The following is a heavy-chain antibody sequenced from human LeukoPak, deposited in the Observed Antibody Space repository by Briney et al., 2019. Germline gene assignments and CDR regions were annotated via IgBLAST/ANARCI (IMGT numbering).Heavy chain of an antibody. CDR3: ARGRQWLGRYYFDY. Sequence: SETLSLTRTVSGGSISSYYWSWIRQPAGKGLEWIGRIYTSGSTNYNPSLKSRVTMSVDTSKNQFSLKLSSVTAADTAVYYCARGRQWLGRYYFDYWGQGTLVTVSS. CDR2: IYTSGST. CDR1: GGSISSYY. V-gene: IGHV4-4*07. J-gene: IGHJ4*02. D-gene: IGHD6-19*01.